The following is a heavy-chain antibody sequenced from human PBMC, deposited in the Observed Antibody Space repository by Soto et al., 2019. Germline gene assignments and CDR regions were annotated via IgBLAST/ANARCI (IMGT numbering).Heavy chain of an antibody. CDR2: IIPIFGTA. V-gene: IGHV1-69*13. D-gene: IGHD5-12*01. Sequence: SVKVSCKASGGTFSSYAISWVRQAPGQGLEWMGGIIPIFGTANYAQKFQGRVTITADESTSTAYMELSSLRSEDTAVYYCAREYSGYECFDYWGQGTLVTVSS. CDR1: GGTFSSYA. J-gene: IGHJ4*02. CDR3: AREYSGYECFDY.